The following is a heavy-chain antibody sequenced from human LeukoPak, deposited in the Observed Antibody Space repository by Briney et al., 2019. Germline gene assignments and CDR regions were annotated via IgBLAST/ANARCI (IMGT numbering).Heavy chain of an antibody. Sequence: GGSLRLSCAASGFTFRNYAMHWVRQAPGKGLEWVALISYDGTTEYFADSVKGRFTISRDDSKNTLFLQMNSLRTEDSALYYCARYSGYDYFFDHWGQGILVTVSS. V-gene: IGHV3-30-3*01. J-gene: IGHJ4*02. CDR1: GFTFRNYA. D-gene: IGHD5-12*01. CDR3: ARYSGYDYFFDH. CDR2: ISYDGTTE.